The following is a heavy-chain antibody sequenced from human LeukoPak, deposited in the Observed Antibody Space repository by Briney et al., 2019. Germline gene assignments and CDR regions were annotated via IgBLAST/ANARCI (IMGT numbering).Heavy chain of an antibody. CDR3: AKEYGSGSYYIDY. J-gene: IGHJ4*02. V-gene: IGHV3-66*01. D-gene: IGHD3-10*01. CDR1: GFTFSSYA. CDR2: IYSGGTT. Sequence: GGSLRLSCAASGFTFSSYAMHWVRQAPGKGLEWVSVIYSGGTTYYADSVKGRFTISRDNSKNTLYLQMNSLRADDTAVYFCAKEYGSGSYYIDYWGQGTLVTVSS.